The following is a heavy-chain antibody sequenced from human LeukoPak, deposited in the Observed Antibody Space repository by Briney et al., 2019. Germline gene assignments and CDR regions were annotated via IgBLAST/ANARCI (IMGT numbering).Heavy chain of an antibody. J-gene: IGHJ4*02. CDR3: ARRGRAAAANFDY. V-gene: IGHV4-59*08. CDR2: VYYTGNT. Sequence: SETLSLTCTVSGGSVSFYYWNWIRQPPGKGLEWIGYVYYTGNTNYNPSLKSRVTISVDTSKHQFSLKLSSVTAADTAVYYCARRGRAAAANFDYWGQETLVTVSS. D-gene: IGHD6-13*01. CDR1: GGSVSFYY.